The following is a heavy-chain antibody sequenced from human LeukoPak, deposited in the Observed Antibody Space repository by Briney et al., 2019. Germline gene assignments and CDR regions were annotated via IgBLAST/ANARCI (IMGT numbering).Heavy chain of an antibody. D-gene: IGHD6-19*01. V-gene: IGHV4-61*01. CDR2: IYYSGST. CDR1: GGSINSGSYY. J-gene: IGHJ4*02. CDR3: ARVSYSSGWYDDYFDC. Sequence: SETLSLTCTVSGGSINSGSYYWSWIRQPPGKGLEWIGYIYYSGSTNYNPSLKSRVTISVDTSKNQFSLKLSSVTAADTAVYYCARVSYSSGWYDDYFDCWGQGTLVTVSS.